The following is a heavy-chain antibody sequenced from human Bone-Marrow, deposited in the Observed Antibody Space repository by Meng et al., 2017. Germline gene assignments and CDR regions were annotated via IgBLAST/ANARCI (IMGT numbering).Heavy chain of an antibody. Sequence: GESLKISCAASGFTFDDYTMRWVRQAPGKGLEWVSLISWDGGSTYYADSVKGRFTISRDNAKNSLYLQMDSLRPEDTALYYCVQDRTYDFGANSYFQHWGQGTLVTVSS. CDR2: ISWDGGST. J-gene: IGHJ1*01. CDR3: VQDRTYDFGANSYFQH. CDR1: GFTFDDYT. D-gene: IGHD4-23*01. V-gene: IGHV3-43*01.